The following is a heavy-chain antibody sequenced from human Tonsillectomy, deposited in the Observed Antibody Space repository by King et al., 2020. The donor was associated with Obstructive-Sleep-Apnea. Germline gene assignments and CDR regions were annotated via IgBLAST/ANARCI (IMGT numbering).Heavy chain of an antibody. V-gene: IGHV1-46*01. CDR1: GYTFTSYY. D-gene: IGHD2-21*01. CDR3: ARDARGDDRGGIWYFDY. Sequence: VQLVESGAEVKKPGASVKVSCKASGYTFTSYYIHWVRQAPGQGLEWMGIINPSGGSTSYAQKFQGRVTMTRDTSTITVYMELSSLRSEDTAVYYCARDARGDDRGGIWYFDYWGQGTLVTVSS. CDR2: INPSGGST. J-gene: IGHJ4*02.